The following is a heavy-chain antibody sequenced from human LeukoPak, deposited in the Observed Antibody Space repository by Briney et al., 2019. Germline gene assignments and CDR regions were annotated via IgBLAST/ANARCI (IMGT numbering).Heavy chain of an antibody. CDR3: AKYSSSSNYYYGMDV. J-gene: IGHJ6*02. D-gene: IGHD6-13*01. Sequence: GGSLRLSCAASGFTFSNYGMHWVRQAPGKGLDWVAVVSDDGSHKQYADSVKGRFTVSRDNSEKTLYLQMNSLRAEDTAVYYCAKYSSSSNYYYGMDVWGQGTTVTVSS. V-gene: IGHV3-30*18. CDR2: VSDDGSHK. CDR1: GFTFSNYG.